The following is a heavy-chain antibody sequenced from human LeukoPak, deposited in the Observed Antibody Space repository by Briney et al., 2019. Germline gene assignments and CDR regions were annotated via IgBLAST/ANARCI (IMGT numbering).Heavy chain of an antibody. Sequence: SETLSLTCTVSGGSISSYYWSWIRQPPGKGLEWIGYIYYSGSTNYNPSLKSRVTISVDTSKNQFSLKLSSVTAADTAVYYCARDLGDDAFDIWGQGTMVTVSS. J-gene: IGHJ3*02. CDR1: GGSISSYY. D-gene: IGHD3-16*01. V-gene: IGHV4-59*01. CDR3: ARDLGDDAFDI. CDR2: IYYSGST.